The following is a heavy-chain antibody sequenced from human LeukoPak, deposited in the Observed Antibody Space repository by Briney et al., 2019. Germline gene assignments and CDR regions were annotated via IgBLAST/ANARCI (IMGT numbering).Heavy chain of an antibody. Sequence: QPGRSLRLSCAASGFTFGDYAMHWVRQAPGKGLEWVSGISWNSGSIGYADSVKGRFTISRDNAKNSLYLQMNSLRAEDTALYYCAKDIWGSSGRPGGVDTWGQGTMVTVSS. CDR2: ISWNSGSI. CDR1: GFTFGDYA. CDR3: AKDIWGSSGRPGGVDT. D-gene: IGHD3-16*01. J-gene: IGHJ3*02. V-gene: IGHV3-9*01.